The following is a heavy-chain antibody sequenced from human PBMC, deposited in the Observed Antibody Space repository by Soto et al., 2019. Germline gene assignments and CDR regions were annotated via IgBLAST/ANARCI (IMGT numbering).Heavy chain of an antibody. V-gene: IGHV3-23*01. CDR1: GFTFSSYA. CDR3: AKDRVKGVLFGVVPYYFDY. J-gene: IGHJ4*02. CDR2: ISGSGGST. Sequence: SLRLSCAASGFTFSSYAMSWVRQAPGKGLEWVSAISGSGGSTYYADSVKGRFTISRDNSKNTLYLQMNSLRAEDTAVYYCAKDRVKGVLFGVVPYYFDYWGQGTLVTVSS. D-gene: IGHD3-3*01.